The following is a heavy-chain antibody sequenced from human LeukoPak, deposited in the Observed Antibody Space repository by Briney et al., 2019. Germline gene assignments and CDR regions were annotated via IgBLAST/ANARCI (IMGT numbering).Heavy chain of an antibody. CDR1: GYTFTSYG. J-gene: IGHJ6*02. CDR3: ARRYCSSTSCYTYYGMDV. CDR2: ISAYNGNT. Sequence: EASVKVSCKASGYTFTSYGISWVRQAPGQGLEWMGWISAYNGNTNYAQKLQGRVTMTTDTSTSTAYMELRSLRSDDTAVYYCARRYCSSTSCYTYYGMDVWGQGTTVTVSS. D-gene: IGHD2-2*02. V-gene: IGHV1-18*01.